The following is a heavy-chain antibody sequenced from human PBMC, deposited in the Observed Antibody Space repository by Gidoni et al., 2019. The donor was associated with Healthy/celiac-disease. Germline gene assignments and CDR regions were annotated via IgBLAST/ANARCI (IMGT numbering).Heavy chain of an antibody. CDR2: IYHSGST. CDR1: GYSISSGYY. CDR3: ARHRCSGGSCYHDAFDI. D-gene: IGHD2-15*01. V-gene: IGHV4-38-2*01. J-gene: IGHJ3*02. Sequence: QLQLQESGPGLVKPSDTLSLTCAVSGYSISSGYYWGWIRQPPGKGLEWIASIYHSGSTYYNPSLKSRVTISVDTSKNQFSLKLSSVTAADTAVYYCARHRCSGGSCYHDAFDIWGQGTMVTVSS.